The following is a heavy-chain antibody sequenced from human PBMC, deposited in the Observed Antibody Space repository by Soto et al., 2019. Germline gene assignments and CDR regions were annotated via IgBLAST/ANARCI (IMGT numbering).Heavy chain of an antibody. CDR3: ARDGYCSGGSCYSVPVFDY. CDR2: IWYDGSNK. J-gene: IGHJ4*02. V-gene: IGHV3-33*01. Sequence: QVQLVESGGGVVQPGRSLRLSCAASGFTFSSYGMHWVRQAPGKGPEWVAVIWYDGSNKYYADSVKGRFTISRDNSKNTLYLQMNSLRAEDTAVYYCARDGYCSGGSCYSVPVFDYWGQGTLVTVSS. D-gene: IGHD2-15*01. CDR1: GFTFSSYG.